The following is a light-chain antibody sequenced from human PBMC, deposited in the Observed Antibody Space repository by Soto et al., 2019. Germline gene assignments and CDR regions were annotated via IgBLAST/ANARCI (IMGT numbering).Light chain of an antibody. CDR2: EAT. CDR1: QSVTWY. CDR3: QQRTNWLT. V-gene: IGKV3-11*01. Sequence: EIVLTQYPATLSLSPGERATLSCRASQSVTWYLAWCQQKPGQARRLLIYEATKRATGIPARFSGSGSGTDFTLTISSLEPEDFAVYYCQQRTNWLTFGGGTSVEI. J-gene: IGKJ4*02.